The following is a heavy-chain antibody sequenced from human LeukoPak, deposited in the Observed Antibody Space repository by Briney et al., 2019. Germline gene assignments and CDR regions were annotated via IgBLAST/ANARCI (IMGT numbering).Heavy chain of an antibody. Sequence: GWSLRLSCAASGFTFSTYAMSWVRQAPGKGLEWVSGFSGSGNNTYYADSVKGRFTISRDNSKNTLYLQMNSLRAEDTAVYYCAKDPYGSGSYYHSFDYWGQGTLVTVSS. D-gene: IGHD3-10*01. V-gene: IGHV3-23*01. CDR3: AKDPYGSGSYYHSFDY. CDR2: FSGSGNNT. J-gene: IGHJ4*02. CDR1: GFTFSTYA.